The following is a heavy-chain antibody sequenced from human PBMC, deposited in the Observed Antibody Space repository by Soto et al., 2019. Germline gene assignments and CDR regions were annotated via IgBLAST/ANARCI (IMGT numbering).Heavy chain of an antibody. V-gene: IGHV1-69*13. D-gene: IGHD3-22*01. J-gene: IGHJ4*02. CDR3: ARARYYYDSSGYFNFDY. CDR1: GGTFSSYA. Sequence: GASVKVSCKASGGTFSSYAISWVRQAPGQGLEWMGGIIPIFGTANYAQKFQGRVTITADESTSTAYMELSSLRSEDTAVYYCARARYYYDSSGYFNFDYWGQGTLVTVS. CDR2: IIPIFGTA.